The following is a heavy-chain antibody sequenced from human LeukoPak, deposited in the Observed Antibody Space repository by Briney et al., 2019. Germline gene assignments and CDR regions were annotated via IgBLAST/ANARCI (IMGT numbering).Heavy chain of an antibody. CDR2: IYSSGST. J-gene: IGHJ3*02. CDR3: ARFTKYDGGGSYLDI. CDR1: GGSISSYY. V-gene: IGHV4-59*13. D-gene: IGHD3-22*01. Sequence: KPSETLSLTCTASGGSISSYYWSWIRQPPGKGLEWIGHIYSSGSTTDNPSLKSRVTISVDTSKNQFSLRMSSVTAADTAVYYCARFTKYDGGGSYLDIWGQGTMVTVSS.